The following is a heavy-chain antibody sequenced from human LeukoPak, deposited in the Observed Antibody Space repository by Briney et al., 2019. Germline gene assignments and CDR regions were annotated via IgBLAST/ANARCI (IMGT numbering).Heavy chain of an antibody. CDR2: IYTSGSI. CDR3: ASNDRGSSWYFDY. V-gene: IGHV4-61*02. J-gene: IGHJ4*02. CDR1: GGSISSGSYY. D-gene: IGHD6-13*01. Sequence: PSETLSLTCTVSGGSISSGSYYWSWIRQPAGKGLEWIGRIYTSGSINYNPSLKSRVTISVDTSKNQFSLKLSSVTAADTAVYYCASNDRGSSWYFDYWGQGTLVTVSS.